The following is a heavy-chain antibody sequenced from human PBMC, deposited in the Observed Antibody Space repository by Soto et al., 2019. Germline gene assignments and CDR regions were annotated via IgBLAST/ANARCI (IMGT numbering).Heavy chain of an antibody. CDR2: IYYSGST. Sequence: PTETLSLTCTVSGGAISSYYWSWIRQPPGKGLEWIGYIYYSGSTNYNPSLKSRVTISVDTSKNQFSLKLSSVTAADTAVYYCATGNVNTAIISDYCGQGTLVTVS. CDR1: GGAISSYY. CDR3: ATGNVNTAIISDY. V-gene: IGHV4-59*01. D-gene: IGHD5-18*01. J-gene: IGHJ4*02.